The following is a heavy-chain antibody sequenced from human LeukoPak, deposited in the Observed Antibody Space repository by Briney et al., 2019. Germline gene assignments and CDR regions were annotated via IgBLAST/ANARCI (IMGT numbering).Heavy chain of an antibody. CDR3: AAVRGANNRWGAFDI. Sequence: PGGSLRLSCAGSAFTFSSYSMNWVRQAPGKGLEWVSSISGSSSDIYYADSVKGRFTISRDNAKNSVYLQMNSLRAEDTAVYYCAAVRGANNRWGAFDIWGQGTMVTVSS. D-gene: IGHD3-10*01. CDR1: AFTFSSYS. J-gene: IGHJ3*02. V-gene: IGHV3-21*01. CDR2: ISGSSSDI.